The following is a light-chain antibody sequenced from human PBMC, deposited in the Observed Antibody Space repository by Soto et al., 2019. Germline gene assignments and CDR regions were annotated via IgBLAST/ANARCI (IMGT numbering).Light chain of an antibody. Sequence: EIVLTQSPATLSLSPGERVTLSCGASQSLSNNYLAWYQQRPGLAPRLLILDASSRATGITDRFSGSGSGTDFTLTISRLEPEDFAVYYCHQFGNSPTFGGGTKVEFK. V-gene: IGKV3D-20*01. CDR3: HQFGNSPT. CDR1: QSLSNNY. J-gene: IGKJ4*01. CDR2: DAS.